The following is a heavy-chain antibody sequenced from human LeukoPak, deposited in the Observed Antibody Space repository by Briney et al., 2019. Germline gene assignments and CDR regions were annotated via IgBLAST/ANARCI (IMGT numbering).Heavy chain of an antibody. CDR2: INWNGGST. CDR3: AKLRRGEGFDP. CDR1: GFTFDDYG. D-gene: IGHD3-16*01. V-gene: IGHV3-20*04. J-gene: IGHJ5*02. Sequence: GGSLRLSCAASGFTFDDYGMSWVRQAPGKGLEWVSGINWNGGSTGYADSVKGRFTISRDNSKNTLYLQMNSLRAEDTAVYYCAKLRRGEGFDPWGQGTLVTVSS.